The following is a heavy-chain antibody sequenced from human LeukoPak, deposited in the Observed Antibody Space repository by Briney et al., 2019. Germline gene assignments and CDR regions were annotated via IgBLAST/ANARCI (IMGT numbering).Heavy chain of an antibody. D-gene: IGHD3-22*01. Sequence: GASVKVSCKASGYSFTGYFIHWVRQAPGQGLEWMGCIDPNSGDTKYAQKFQGRVSMPRDTSTRTAYMELNRLRSDDTAVYFCARSGSTGYSLDYWGQGTLVTVSS. CDR2: IDPNSGDT. J-gene: IGHJ4*02. V-gene: IGHV1-2*02. CDR1: GYSFTGYF. CDR3: ARSGSTGYSLDY.